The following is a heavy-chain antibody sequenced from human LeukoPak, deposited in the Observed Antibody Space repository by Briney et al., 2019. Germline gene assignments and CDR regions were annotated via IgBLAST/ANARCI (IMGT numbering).Heavy chain of an antibody. J-gene: IGHJ4*02. D-gene: IGHD1-26*01. CDR2: IRYDGSNK. CDR1: GFTFSSYG. V-gene: IGHV3-30*02. CDR3: AKGLRKLIVGSTEYYFDY. Sequence: GGSLRLSCAASGFTFSSYGMHWVRQAPGKGLEWVAFIRYDGSNKYYADSVKGRFTISRDNSKNTLYLQMNSLRAEDTAVYYCAKGLRKLIVGSTEYYFDYWGQGTLVTVSS.